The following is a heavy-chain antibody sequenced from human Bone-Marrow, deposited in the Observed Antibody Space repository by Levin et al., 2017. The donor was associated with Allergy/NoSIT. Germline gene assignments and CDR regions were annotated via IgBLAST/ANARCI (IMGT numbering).Heavy chain of an antibody. D-gene: IGHD3-3*01. CDR1: GFTFSNAW. V-gene: IGHV3-15*01. J-gene: IGHJ4*02. CDR3: TTDHGEFYYDFWSGYYTEDY. CDR2: IKSKTDGGTT. Sequence: GGSLRLSCAASGFTFSNAWMSWVRQAPGKGLEWVGRIKSKTDGGTTDYAAPVKGRFTISRDDSKNTLYLQMNSLKTEDTAVYYCTTDHGEFYYDFWSGYYTEDYWGQGTLVTVSS.